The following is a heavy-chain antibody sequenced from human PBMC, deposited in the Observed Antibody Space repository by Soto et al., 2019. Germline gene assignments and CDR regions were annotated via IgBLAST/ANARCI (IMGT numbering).Heavy chain of an antibody. V-gene: IGHV1-69*12. J-gene: IGHJ6*02. CDR3: ARDRIAAAGHYYYYGRDV. Sequence: QVQLVQSGAEVKKPGSSVKVSCKASGGTFSSYAISWVRQAPGQGLEWMGGIIPIFGTANYAQKFQGRVTITADXXKXTAXMELSSLRSEDTAVYYCARDRIAAAGHYYYYGRDVWGQGTTVTVSS. CDR1: GGTFSSYA. CDR2: IIPIFGTA. D-gene: IGHD6-13*01.